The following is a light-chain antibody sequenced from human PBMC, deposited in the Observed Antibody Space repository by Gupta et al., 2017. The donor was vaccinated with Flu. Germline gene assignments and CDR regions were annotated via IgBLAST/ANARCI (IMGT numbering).Light chain of an antibody. V-gene: IGKV1-39*01. CDR2: ATS. CDR1: QSVSSEY. J-gene: IGKJ1*01. Sequence: DIQMTQSPSSLSASVGDRVTITCRASQSVSSEYLNWYQQKPGKAPKLLIYATSTLQSGVPSRFSGSGSGTDFTLTISSLQPEDFATYYCQQSYRTPRTFGQGTKVEIK. CDR3: QQSYRTPRT.